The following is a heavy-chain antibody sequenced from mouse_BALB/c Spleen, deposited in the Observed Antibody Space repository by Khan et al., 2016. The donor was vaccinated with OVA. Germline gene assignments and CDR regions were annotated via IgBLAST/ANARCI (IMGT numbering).Heavy chain of an antibody. V-gene: IGHV7-3*02. CDR2: IRNKAKDYTT. D-gene: IGHD1-1*01. Sequence: EVELVESGGGLVQPGGSLRLSCATSGFTFTDCYITWVRQPPGKSLEWLGFIRNKAKDYTTEYSAPVEGRFTISRDNSQSIVDLQMNTLRSEDSATYYCARETVVDVYWYLDVWGAGTTVTVSS. CDR1: GFTFTDCY. CDR3: ARETVVDVYWYLDV. J-gene: IGHJ1*01.